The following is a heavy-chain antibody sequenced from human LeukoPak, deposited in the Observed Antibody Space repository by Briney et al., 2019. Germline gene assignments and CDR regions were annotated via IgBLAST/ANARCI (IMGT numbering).Heavy chain of an antibody. CDR1: GFSFSGHW. Sequence: PGGSLRLSCTASGFSFSGHWMHWARQLPGKGLVWVSRISPTGSTTSYADSVKGRFTISRDNSKNTLYLQMNSLRAEDTAVYYCARGDFWSGYYTFDYWGQGTLVTVSS. J-gene: IGHJ4*02. D-gene: IGHD3-3*01. CDR2: ISPTGSTT. CDR3: ARGDFWSGYYTFDY. V-gene: IGHV3-74*01.